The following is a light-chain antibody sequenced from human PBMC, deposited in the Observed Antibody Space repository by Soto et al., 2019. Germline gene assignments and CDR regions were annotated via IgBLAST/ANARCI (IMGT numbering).Light chain of an antibody. V-gene: IGLV2-14*01. CDR3: SSYTTGGSYV. CDR1: SRDVGGYNS. Sequence: QSALTQPASVSGSPGLSIAISCTGTSRDVGGYNSVYWYQQQPGKVPKLIIYDVSSRPSGVSNRFSGSKSGNTASLTISGLQAEDEGDYYCSSYTTGGSYVFGTGTKHTVL. J-gene: IGLJ1*01. CDR2: DVS.